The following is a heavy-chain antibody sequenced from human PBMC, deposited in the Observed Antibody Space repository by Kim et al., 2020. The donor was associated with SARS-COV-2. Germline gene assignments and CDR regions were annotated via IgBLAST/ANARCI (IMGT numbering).Heavy chain of an antibody. J-gene: IGHJ4*02. CDR2: ISYDGSNK. Sequence: GGSLRLSCAASGFTFSSYGMHWVRQAPGKGLEWVAVISYDGSNKYYADSVKGRFTISRDNSKNTLYLQMNSLRAEDTAVYYCAKRRYGDYTFDYWGQGTL. V-gene: IGHV3-30*18. D-gene: IGHD4-17*01. CDR3: AKRRYGDYTFDY. CDR1: GFTFSSYG.